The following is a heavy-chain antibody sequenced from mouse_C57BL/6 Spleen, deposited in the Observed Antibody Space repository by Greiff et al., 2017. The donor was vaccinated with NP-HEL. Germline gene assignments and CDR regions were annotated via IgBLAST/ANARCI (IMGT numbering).Heavy chain of an antibody. Sequence: VKLMESGAELVKPGASVKISCKASGYAFSSYWMNWVKQRPGKGLEWIGQIYPGDGDTNYNGKFMGKATLTADKSSSTAYMQLSSLTSEDSAVYFCARSGSSPYFDYWGQGTTLTVSS. D-gene: IGHD1-1*01. CDR2: IYPGDGDT. CDR1: GYAFSSYW. CDR3: ARSGSSPYFDY. J-gene: IGHJ2*01. V-gene: IGHV1-80*01.